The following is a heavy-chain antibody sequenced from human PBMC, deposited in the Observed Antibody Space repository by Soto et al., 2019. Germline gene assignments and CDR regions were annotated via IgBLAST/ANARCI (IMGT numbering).Heavy chain of an antibody. CDR3: ARDLYDILTGYYAVPYGMDV. Sequence: SVKVSCKASGGTFSSYAISWVRQAPGQGLEWMGGIIPIFGTANYAQKFQGRVTMTTDTSTSTAYMELRSLRSDDTAVYYCARDLYDILTGYYAVPYGMDVWGQGTTVTVSS. CDR2: IIPIFGTA. D-gene: IGHD3-9*01. J-gene: IGHJ6*02. CDR1: GGTFSSYA. V-gene: IGHV1-69*05.